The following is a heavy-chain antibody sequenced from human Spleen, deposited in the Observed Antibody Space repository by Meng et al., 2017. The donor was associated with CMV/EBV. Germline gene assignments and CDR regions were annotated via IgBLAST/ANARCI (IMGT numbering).Heavy chain of an antibody. V-gene: IGHV4-38-2*02. D-gene: IGHD3-3*01. CDR2: IYHSGST. CDR1: GYSISSGYY. J-gene: IGHJ6*02. CDR3: ARGLRKGVWSGYYSPTYYYYYGMDV. Sequence: SETLSLTCTVSGYSISSGYYWGWVRQPPGKGLEWIGSIYHSGSTYYNPSLKSRVTISVDTSKNQFSLKLSSVTAADTAVYYCARGLRKGVWSGYYSPTYYYYYGMDVWGQGTTVTVSS.